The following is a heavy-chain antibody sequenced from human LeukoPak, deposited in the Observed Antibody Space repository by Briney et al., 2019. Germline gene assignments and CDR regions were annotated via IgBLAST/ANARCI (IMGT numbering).Heavy chain of an antibody. CDR3: AREKPELDY. CDR1: GFTFSSYE. V-gene: IGHV3-48*03. CDR2: ISSSGSTI. Sequence: GGSLRLSCAASGFTFSSYEMNWVRQAPGQGLEWVSYISSSGSTIYYADSVKGRFTISRDNAKNSLYLQMKSLRVEDTAVYYCAREKPELDYWGQGTLVTVSS. J-gene: IGHJ4*02.